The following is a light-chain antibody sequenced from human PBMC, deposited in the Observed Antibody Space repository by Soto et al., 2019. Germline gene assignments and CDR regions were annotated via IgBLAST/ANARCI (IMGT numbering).Light chain of an antibody. CDR1: SSNIGAGYD. Sequence: QSVLTQPPSVSGAPGQRVTISCTGSSSNIGAGYDVQWYQQLPGAAPRLLIFGNTNRPSGVPDRFSGSRSGTSASLPISGLQAEDEADYYCQSYDISLSVSVVFGGGTQLTVL. V-gene: IGLV1-40*01. CDR2: GNT. CDR3: QSYDISLSVSVV. J-gene: IGLJ2*01.